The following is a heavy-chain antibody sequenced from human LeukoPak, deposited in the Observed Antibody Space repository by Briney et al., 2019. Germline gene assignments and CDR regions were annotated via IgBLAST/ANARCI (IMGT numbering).Heavy chain of an antibody. CDR1: GYSFTSYA. CDR2: INAGNGNT. CDR3: ARVRTMVRGVPISGFDY. Sequence: ASVKVSCKASGYSFTSYAMHWVRQAPGQRLEWMGWINAGNGNTKYSQKFQGRVSITRDTSASTAYMGLSSLRSEDTAVYYCARVRTMVRGVPISGFDYWGQGTLVTVSS. J-gene: IGHJ4*02. D-gene: IGHD3-10*01. V-gene: IGHV1-3*01.